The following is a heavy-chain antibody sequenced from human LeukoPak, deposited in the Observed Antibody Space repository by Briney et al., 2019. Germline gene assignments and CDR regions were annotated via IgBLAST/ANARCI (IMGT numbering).Heavy chain of an antibody. CDR1: GFTFSIYA. V-gene: IGHV3-30-3*01. J-gene: IGHJ4*02. Sequence: GGSLRLSCAASGFTFSIYAMHWVRQAPGKGLERVAAISYDGSNKYYADSVKGRFTISRDNSKNTLYLQMNSLRAEDTAVYYCVRDRGGSGWYYLDYWGQGTLVTVSS. D-gene: IGHD6-19*01. CDR2: ISYDGSNK. CDR3: VRDRGGSGWYYLDY.